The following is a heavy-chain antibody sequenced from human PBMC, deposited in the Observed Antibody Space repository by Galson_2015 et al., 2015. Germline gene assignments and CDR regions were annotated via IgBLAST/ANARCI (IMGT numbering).Heavy chain of an antibody. CDR2: IYTGGTT. Sequence: SLRLSCAASGFSVSSNYMSWVRQAPGKGLEWVSVIYTGGTTYYADSVNGRFTISRDNSNNTLYLQMNSLRAEDTAVYYCARDIRGLSYGFDYWGQGTLVTVSS. CDR1: GFSVSSNY. CDR3: ARDIRGLSYGFDY. D-gene: IGHD5-18*01. J-gene: IGHJ4*02. V-gene: IGHV3-53*01.